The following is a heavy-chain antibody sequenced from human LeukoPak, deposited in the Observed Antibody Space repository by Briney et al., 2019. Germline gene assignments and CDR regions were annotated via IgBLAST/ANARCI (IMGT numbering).Heavy chain of an antibody. CDR2: IYISGST. Sequence: SETLSLTCTVSGGSISSYYWSWIRQPAGKGLVWIGRIYISGSTNYNPSLKSRSSMSVDTSKNQFSLKLSSVTAADTAVYYCARDQRLLDYWGQGTLVTVSS. CDR1: GGSISSYY. D-gene: IGHD6-25*01. J-gene: IGHJ4*02. CDR3: ARDQRLLDY. V-gene: IGHV4-4*07.